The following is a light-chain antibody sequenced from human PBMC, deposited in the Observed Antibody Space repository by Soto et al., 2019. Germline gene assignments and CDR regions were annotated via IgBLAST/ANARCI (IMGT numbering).Light chain of an antibody. J-gene: IGKJ4*01. V-gene: IGKV3-11*01. Sequence: EIVLTQSPATLSLSPGERATLSCRASQSVSSYLAWYQQKPGQAPRLLIYDASNRATGIPARFSGSGSGTDCTLTISSLEPEDFAVYYCQQRSNWPFTFGGGTKVEIK. CDR1: QSVSSY. CDR2: DAS. CDR3: QQRSNWPFT.